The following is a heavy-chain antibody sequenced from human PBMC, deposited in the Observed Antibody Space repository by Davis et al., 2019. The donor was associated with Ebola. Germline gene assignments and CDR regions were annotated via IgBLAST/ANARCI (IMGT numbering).Heavy chain of an antibody. J-gene: IGHJ6*02. V-gene: IGHV1-18*01. CDR1: GYTFTSYG. Sequence: VKVSCKASGYTFTSYGISWVRQAPGQGLEWMGWISAYNGNTNYAQKLQGRVTMTTDTSTSTAYMELRSLRSDDTAVYYCARLHGPYYYYGMDVWGQGTTVTVSS. CDR3: ARLHGPYYYYGMDV. CDR2: ISAYNGNT.